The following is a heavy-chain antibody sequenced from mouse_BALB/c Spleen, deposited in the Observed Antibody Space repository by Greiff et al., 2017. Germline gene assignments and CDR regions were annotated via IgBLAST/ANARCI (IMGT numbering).Heavy chain of an antibody. CDR1: GYSITSGYY. CDR2: ISYDGSN. V-gene: IGHV3-6*02. Sequence: EVQLQQSGPGLVKPSQSLSLTCSVTGYSITSGYYWNWIRQFPGNKLEWMGYISYDGSNNYNPPLKNRISITRDTSKNQFFLKLNSVTTEDTATYYCASLYDGYYVEAMDYWGQGTSVTVSS. J-gene: IGHJ4*01. D-gene: IGHD2-3*01. CDR3: ASLYDGYYVEAMDY.